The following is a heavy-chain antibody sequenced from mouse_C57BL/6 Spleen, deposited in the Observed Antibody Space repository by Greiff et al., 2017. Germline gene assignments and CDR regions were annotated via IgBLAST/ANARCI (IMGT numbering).Heavy chain of an antibody. CDR1: GFTFSSYA. D-gene: IGHD4-1*01. Sequence: DVKLVESGGGLVKPGGSLKLSCAASGFTFSSYAMSWVRQTPEKRLEWVATISDGGSYTYYPDNVKGRFTISRDNAKNNLYLQMSHLKSEDTAMYYCARGEETGTGYFDVWGTGTTVTVSS. V-gene: IGHV5-4*03. CDR3: ARGEETGTGYFDV. J-gene: IGHJ1*03. CDR2: ISDGGSYT.